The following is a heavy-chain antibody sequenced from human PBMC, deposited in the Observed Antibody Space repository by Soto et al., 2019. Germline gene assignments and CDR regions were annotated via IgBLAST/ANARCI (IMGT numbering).Heavy chain of an antibody. CDR1: GFSLRDYG. D-gene: IGHD1-26*01. J-gene: IGHJ4*02. Sequence: GGSLRLSCAASGFSLRDYGMHWLRQAPGKGLEYVAAVSDDGSEQYYADAVRGRFTISRDNSKNTVYLQLDSLTTGDTSVYYCARDPTGGYFHYDYWGQGAQVTVSS. V-gene: IGHV3-30*17. CDR2: VSDDGSEQ. CDR3: ARDPTGGYFHYDY.